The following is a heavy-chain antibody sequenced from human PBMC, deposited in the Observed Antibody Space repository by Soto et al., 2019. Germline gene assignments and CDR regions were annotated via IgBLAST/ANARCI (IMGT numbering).Heavy chain of an antibody. V-gene: IGHV2-5*01. Sequence: QITLKESGPTLVKPTQALTLTCTFSGFSLSTSGVGVGWIRQPPGKALEWLALIYWNDDKRYSPSLKSRLTITKDTSKNQVALTMTNMDPVDTATYYCAHRSDGVGAPPDYDAFDICGQGTMVTVSS. CDR1: GFSLSTSGVG. D-gene: IGHD1-26*01. CDR2: IYWNDDK. CDR3: AHRSDGVGAPPDYDAFDI. J-gene: IGHJ3*02.